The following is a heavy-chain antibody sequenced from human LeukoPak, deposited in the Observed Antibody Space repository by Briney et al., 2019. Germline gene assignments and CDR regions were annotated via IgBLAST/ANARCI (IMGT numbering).Heavy chain of an antibody. CDR2: IYYSGST. V-gene: IGHV4-59*01. D-gene: IGHD6-13*01. J-gene: IGHJ4*02. Sequence: SETLSLTCTVSGGSISSYYWSWLRQPPGKGLEWIGYIYYSGSTNYNPSLKSRVTISVDTSKNQFSLKLSSVTAADTAVYYCARVGRSSSWSLDYWGQGTLVTVSS. CDR1: GGSISSYY. CDR3: ARVGRSSSWSLDY.